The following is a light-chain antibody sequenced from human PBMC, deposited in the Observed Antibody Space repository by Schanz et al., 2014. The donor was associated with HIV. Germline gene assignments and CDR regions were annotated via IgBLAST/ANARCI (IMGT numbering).Light chain of an antibody. V-gene: IGKV3-20*01. Sequence: PGERATLSCRSSQSVRSSYLAWYQQKPGQAPRLLIYGASTRATGVPARFSGSGSGTDFSLTISRLEPEDFAVYYCQHYGSSRWTFGQGTKVDIK. CDR1: QSVRSSY. CDR2: GAS. J-gene: IGKJ1*01. CDR3: QHYGSSRWT.